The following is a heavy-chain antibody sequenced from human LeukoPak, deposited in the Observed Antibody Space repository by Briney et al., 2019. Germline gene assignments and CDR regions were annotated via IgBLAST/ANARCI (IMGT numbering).Heavy chain of an antibody. CDR2: IYYSGTT. D-gene: IGHD3-16*01. Sequence: SETLSLTCTVSGGSISGYYWSWIRQPPGKGLEWIGYIYYSGTTNYNPSLKSRVTISVDTSKNQFSLKLSSVTAADTAVYYCARGGGIGYYFDYWGQGTLVTVSS. CDR3: ARGGGIGYYFDY. J-gene: IGHJ4*02. V-gene: IGHV4-59*08. CDR1: GGSISGYY.